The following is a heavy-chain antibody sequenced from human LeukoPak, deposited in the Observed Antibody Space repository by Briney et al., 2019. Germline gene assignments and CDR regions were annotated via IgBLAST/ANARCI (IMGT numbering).Heavy chain of an antibody. CDR1: GGSFSGYY. CDR2: INYSGST. Sequence: PSETLSLTCAVYGGSFSGYYWSWIRPPPGKGLEWIGEINYSGSTNYNPSLKSRVTISVDTSKNQCSLKLSSVTAADTAVYYCARDIAEAGDYWGQGTLVTVSS. V-gene: IGHV4-34*01. D-gene: IGHD6-13*01. J-gene: IGHJ4*02. CDR3: ARDIAEAGDY.